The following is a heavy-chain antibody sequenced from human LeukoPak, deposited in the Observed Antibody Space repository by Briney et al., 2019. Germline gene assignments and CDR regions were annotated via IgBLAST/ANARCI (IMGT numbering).Heavy chain of an antibody. J-gene: IGHJ4*02. CDR2: ISHEGTEK. V-gene: IGHV3-30*03. Sequence: PGGSLRLSCAASGFTFSNSGMHWVRQAPGTGPEWVAFISHEGTEKYYADSVKGRFTISRDNSKNTLYLQMNNLRDGDTAVFYCATDRGWYFDYWGQGTLVTVSS. D-gene: IGHD6-19*01. CDR3: ATDRGWYFDY. CDR1: GFTFSNSG.